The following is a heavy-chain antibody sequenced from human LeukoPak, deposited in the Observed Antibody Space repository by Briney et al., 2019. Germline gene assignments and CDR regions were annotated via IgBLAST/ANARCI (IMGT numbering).Heavy chain of an antibody. V-gene: IGHV1-2*02. CDR1: GYTFTGYY. CDR3: ARDCSGGSCYSGIDP. D-gene: IGHD2-15*01. CDR2: INPNSGGT. Sequence: ASVKVSCKASGYTFTGYYMHWVRQAPGQGLEWMGWINPNSGGTNYAQKFRGRVTMTRDTSISTAYMELSRLRSDDTAVYYCARDCSGGSCYSGIDPWGQGTLVTVSS. J-gene: IGHJ5*02.